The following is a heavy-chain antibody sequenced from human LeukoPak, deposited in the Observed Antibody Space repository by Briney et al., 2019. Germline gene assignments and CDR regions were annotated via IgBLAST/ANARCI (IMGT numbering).Heavy chain of an antibody. Sequence: SETLSLTCTVSGDSTSSGAYYWSWIRQPAGKGLEWIGRIYSGGSTNYNPSLKSRVTISVDTSKNQFSLKLSSVTAADTAFYYCASQGHHGKIVGTTLSYFYMDVWGKGTTVTVSS. CDR2: IYSGGST. J-gene: IGHJ6*03. D-gene: IGHD1-26*01. CDR3: ASQGHHGKIVGTTLSYFYMDV. CDR1: GDSTSSGAYY. V-gene: IGHV4-61*02.